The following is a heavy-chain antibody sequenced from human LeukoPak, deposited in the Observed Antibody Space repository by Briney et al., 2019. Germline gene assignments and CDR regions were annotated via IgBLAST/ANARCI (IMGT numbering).Heavy chain of an antibody. CDR3: ARIGYYYDAFDI. CDR1: GFSLSTSGMR. D-gene: IGHD3-10*01. J-gene: IGHJ3*02. V-gene: IGHV2-70*04. Sequence: SGPTLVNPTQTLTLTRTFSGFSLSTSGMRVSWIRQPPGKALEWLARIDWDDDKFYSTSLKTRLTISKDTSKNQVVLTMTNMDPVDTATYYCARIGYYYDAFDIWGQGTMVTVSS. CDR2: IDWDDDK.